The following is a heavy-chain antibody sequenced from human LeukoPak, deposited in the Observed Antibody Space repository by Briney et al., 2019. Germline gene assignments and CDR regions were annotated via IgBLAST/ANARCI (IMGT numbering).Heavy chain of an antibody. J-gene: IGHJ3*02. CDR3: AREVVTYYYDSSGPADHAFDI. Sequence: SETLSLTCTVSGYSISSGYYWGWIRQPPGKGLEWIGSIYHSGSTYYNPSLKSRVTISVDTSKNQFSLKLSSVTAADTAVYYCAREVVTYYYDSSGPADHAFDIWGQGTMVTVSS. CDR1: GYSISSGYY. CDR2: IYHSGST. V-gene: IGHV4-38-2*02. D-gene: IGHD3-22*01.